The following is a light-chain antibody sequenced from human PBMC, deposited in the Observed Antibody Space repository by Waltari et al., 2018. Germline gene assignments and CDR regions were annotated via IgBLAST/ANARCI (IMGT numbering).Light chain of an antibody. CDR1: NSDVGFYNS. CDR3: NSYTGSSSWV. V-gene: IGLV2-14*01. Sequence: QSVLTQPASVSGSPGQSITISCPGTNSDVGFYNSVSWYQQHPVKAPKLLIYDVRVRPSGVSNRFSGSKSGNTASLTISGLQAEDEADYYCNSYTGSSSWVFGGGTRLTVL. CDR2: DVR. J-gene: IGLJ3*02.